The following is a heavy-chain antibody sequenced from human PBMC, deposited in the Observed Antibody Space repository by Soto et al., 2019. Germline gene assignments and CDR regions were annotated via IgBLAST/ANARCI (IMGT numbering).Heavy chain of an antibody. D-gene: IGHD6-13*01. CDR2: TTSSSIYK. CDR3: ARVRREGIAIAQMDV. J-gene: IGHJ6*02. V-gene: IGHV3-21*01. CDR1: GFTFSDYT. Sequence: PGGSLRLSCAASGFTFSDYTMNWVRQAPGKGLEWVSSTTSSSIYKYYADSLKGRFTISRDNAKSSLYLQMNSLRAEDTAVYHCARVRREGIAIAQMDVWGQGTTVTVSS.